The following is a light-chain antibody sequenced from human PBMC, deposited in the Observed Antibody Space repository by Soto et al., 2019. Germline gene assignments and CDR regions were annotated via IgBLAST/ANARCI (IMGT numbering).Light chain of an antibody. CDR2: WAS. CDR1: QSLLYSSNNKNY. J-gene: IGKJ2*03. V-gene: IGKV4-1*01. CDR3: QQYYDTPYS. Sequence: DIVMTQSPDSLPVSLGERATINCKSSQSLLYSSNNKNYLAWYQQKPGQPPKLLIFWASTRESGVPDRFSGSGSGTDFTLTISRLQADDVAVYYCQQYYDTPYSFGQGTKLEIK.